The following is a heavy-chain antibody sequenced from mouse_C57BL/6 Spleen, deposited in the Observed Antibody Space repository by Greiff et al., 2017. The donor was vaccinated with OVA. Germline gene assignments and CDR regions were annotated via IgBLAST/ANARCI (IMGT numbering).Heavy chain of an antibody. V-gene: IGHV14-2*01. CDR3: ARSGANVYWYFDV. Sequence: EVQLVESGAELVKPGASVKLSCTASGFNIKDYYMHWVKQRTEQGLEWIGRIDPEEGETKYAPRFQGEATITADTSSNTAYLQLSSLTSENTAVYYCARSGANVYWYFDVWGTGTTVTVSS. D-gene: IGHD3-1*01. J-gene: IGHJ1*03. CDR2: IDPEEGET. CDR1: GFNIKDYY.